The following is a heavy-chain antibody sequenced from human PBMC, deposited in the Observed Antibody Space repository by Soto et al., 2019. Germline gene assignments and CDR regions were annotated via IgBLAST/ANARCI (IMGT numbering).Heavy chain of an antibody. D-gene: IGHD3-10*01. V-gene: IGHV5-51*01. CDR1: RHLFNNHW. CDR2: IFTRDSET. J-gene: IGHJ5*02. CDR3: ARGYFDSGHGYDL. Sequence: PVVSLKISCKGPRHLFNNHWVGWVRQTPGKGLEWMGLIFTRDSETKTSPSFQGHVSFSVDNSINTVYLQWTSLKTTDTGIYFCARGYFDSGHGYDLWGQGTLVTVSS.